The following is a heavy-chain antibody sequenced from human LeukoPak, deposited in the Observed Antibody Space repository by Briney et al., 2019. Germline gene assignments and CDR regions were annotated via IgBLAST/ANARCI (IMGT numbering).Heavy chain of an antibody. J-gene: IGHJ4*02. Sequence: GGSLRLSCAASGFTFSNAWMSWVRQAPGKGLEWVGRIKSKTDGGTTDYAAPVKGRFTISRDDSKNTLYLQMNSLKTEDTAVYYCTIGVMITFGGVIVFDYWGQGTLVTVSS. V-gene: IGHV3-15*01. CDR1: GFTFSNAW. CDR2: IKSKTDGGTT. CDR3: TIGVMITFGGVIVFDY. D-gene: IGHD3-16*02.